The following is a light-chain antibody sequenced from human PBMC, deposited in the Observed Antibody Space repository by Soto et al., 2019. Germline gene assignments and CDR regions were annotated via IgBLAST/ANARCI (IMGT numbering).Light chain of an antibody. V-gene: IGKV3-11*01. CDR3: QQRTNWPPLFT. CDR2: DAS. J-gene: IGKJ3*01. CDR1: QSVSRY. Sequence: EIVLTQSPATLSLSPGERATLSCRASQSVSRYLAWYQQKPGQAPGLLIYDASNRATGIPARFSGSGSGTDFTLTISSLEPEDFAVYYCQQRTNWPPLFTFGPGTKVDIK.